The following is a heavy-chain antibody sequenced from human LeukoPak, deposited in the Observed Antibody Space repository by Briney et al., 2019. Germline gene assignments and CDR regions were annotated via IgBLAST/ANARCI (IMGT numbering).Heavy chain of an antibody. CDR1: GGSFSGYY. J-gene: IGHJ3*02. V-gene: IGHV4-34*01. Sequence: SETLSHTCAVYGGSFSGYYWSWIRQPPGKGLEWIGEINHSGSTNYNPSLKSRVTISVDTSKNQFSLKLSSVTAADTAVYYCARGGDSGYYYGPRRTRTFDIWGQGTMVTVSS. CDR2: INHSGST. CDR3: ARGGDSGYYYGPRRTRTFDI. D-gene: IGHD3-22*01.